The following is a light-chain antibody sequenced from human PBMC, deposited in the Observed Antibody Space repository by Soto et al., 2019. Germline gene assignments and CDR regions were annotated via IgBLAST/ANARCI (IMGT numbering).Light chain of an antibody. CDR2: AAS. J-gene: IGKJ5*01. V-gene: IGKV3-15*01. Sequence: EIVMTHSPPTLSVSPGERATLSCGASQSVSSNLAWYQQKPGQAPRLLIYAASTRATGIPARFSGSGSGTEFTLTISSLQSEDFAVYYCQQYNNWPLTFGQGTRLEIK. CDR1: QSVSSN. CDR3: QQYNNWPLT.